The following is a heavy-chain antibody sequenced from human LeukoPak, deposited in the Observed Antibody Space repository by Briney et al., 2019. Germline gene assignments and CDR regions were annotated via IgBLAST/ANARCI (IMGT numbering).Heavy chain of an antibody. D-gene: IGHD6-13*01. V-gene: IGHV3-30*02. CDR1: GFTFSSYD. Sequence: GGSLRLSCAASGFTFSSYDMYWVRQAPGKGLDWVAFVRYDGSQKYYADSVKGRFTLSRDNSKNTLYLQVNSLRAEDTAVYFCAKGPKKQMVGSRGYYFDFWGQGTLVTVSS. J-gene: IGHJ4*02. CDR2: VRYDGSQK. CDR3: AKGPKKQMVGSRGYYFDF.